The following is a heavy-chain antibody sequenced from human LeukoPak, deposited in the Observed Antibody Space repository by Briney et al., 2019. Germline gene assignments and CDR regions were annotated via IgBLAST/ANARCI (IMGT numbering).Heavy chain of an antibody. CDR3: TRDPLALGFDY. V-gene: IGHV3-49*04. D-gene: IGHD7-27*01. Sequence: GGSLRLSCTASGFTFGDYAMSWVRQAPGKGLEWVGFIRSKAYGGTTEYAASVKGRFTISRDDSKSIAYLQMNSLKTEDTAVYYCTRDPLALGFDYWGQGTLVTVSS. J-gene: IGHJ4*02. CDR2: IRSKAYGGTT. CDR1: GFTFGDYA.